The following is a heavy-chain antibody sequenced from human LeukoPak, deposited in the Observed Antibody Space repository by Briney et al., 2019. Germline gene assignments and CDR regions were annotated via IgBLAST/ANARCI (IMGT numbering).Heavy chain of an antibody. D-gene: IGHD6-13*01. J-gene: IGHJ4*02. Sequence: PSETLSLTYTVSNYSISSGYYWGWIRQPPGKGLEWIGSIDHSGSTYYNPSLKSRVTISVDTSKNQFSLKLTSVTAADTAVYYCARRPDYSSSWYGRIKGDFDYWGQGTLVTVSS. CDR2: IDHSGST. V-gene: IGHV4-38-2*02. CDR3: ARRPDYSSSWYGRIKGDFDY. CDR1: NYSISSGYY.